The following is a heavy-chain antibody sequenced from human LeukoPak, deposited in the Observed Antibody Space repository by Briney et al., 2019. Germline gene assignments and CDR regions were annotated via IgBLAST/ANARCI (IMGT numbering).Heavy chain of an antibody. J-gene: IGHJ3*02. Sequence: GGSLRLSCAASGFRFSNSWMYWVRQGPGKGPVWVSRMKTDGTRIEYADSVKGRFTISRDNAKNTLYLQMNSLRAEDTAVYYCASQAIITMIVGTDAFDIWGQGTMVTVSS. CDR3: ASQAIITMIVGTDAFDI. V-gene: IGHV3-74*01. CDR1: GFRFSNSW. D-gene: IGHD3-22*01. CDR2: MKTDGTRI.